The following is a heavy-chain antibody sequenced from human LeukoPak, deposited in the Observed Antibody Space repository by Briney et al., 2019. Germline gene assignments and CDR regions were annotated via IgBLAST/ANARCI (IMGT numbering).Heavy chain of an antibody. V-gene: IGHV3-74*01. CDR1: GFTFSDYW. CDR2: IKTDGSTI. J-gene: IGHJ2*01. CDR3: ARVGQGEWFFDL. Sequence: GGSLTLSCAASGFTFSDYWMHWVRQAPGKGLVWVSRIKTDGSTITYADSVKGRFTISRDNAMNTLYLQMDSLGAEDTAVYYCARVGQGEWFFDLWGRGTLVTVSS. D-gene: IGHD1-26*01.